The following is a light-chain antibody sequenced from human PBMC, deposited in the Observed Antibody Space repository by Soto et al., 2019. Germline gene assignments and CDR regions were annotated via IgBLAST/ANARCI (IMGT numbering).Light chain of an antibody. Sequence: QSALTQPASVSGSPGQSITISCTGTSSDVGGYDYVSWYQLHPGKAPKLMVFEVSNRPSGVSYRFSGSKSGNTASLTISGLQAEDEADYFCSSYSISTAYLFGTGTSSPS. V-gene: IGLV2-14*01. CDR2: EVS. CDR3: SSYSISTAYL. CDR1: SSDVGGYDY. J-gene: IGLJ1*01.